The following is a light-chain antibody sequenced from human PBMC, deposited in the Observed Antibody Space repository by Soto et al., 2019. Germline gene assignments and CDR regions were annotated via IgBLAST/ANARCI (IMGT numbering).Light chain of an antibody. V-gene: IGKV1-9*01. CDR1: QGISSY. CDR2: AAS. CDR3: QQLNSYPIT. Sequence: IHLTPSPYFLSATEGDRVTITCRASQGISSYLAWYQQKPGKAPKLLIYAASTLQSGVPSRFSGSGSGTEFTLTISSLQPEDFATYYCQQLNSYPITFGQGTRLEIK. J-gene: IGKJ5*01.